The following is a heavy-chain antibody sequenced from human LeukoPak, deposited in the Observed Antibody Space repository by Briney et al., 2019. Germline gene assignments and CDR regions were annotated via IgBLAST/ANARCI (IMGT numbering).Heavy chain of an antibody. CDR2: IYSGGST. D-gene: IGHD4-23*01. CDR3: AREDYGGNFDY. J-gene: IGHJ4*02. Sequence: GGSLRLSCATSGFTVSSDYMSWVRQAPGKGLEWVSGIYSGGSTYYADSVKGRFTISRDNSKNTLYLQMNSLRAEDTAVYYCAREDYGGNFDYWGQGTLVTVSS. CDR1: GFTVSSDY. V-gene: IGHV3-66*01.